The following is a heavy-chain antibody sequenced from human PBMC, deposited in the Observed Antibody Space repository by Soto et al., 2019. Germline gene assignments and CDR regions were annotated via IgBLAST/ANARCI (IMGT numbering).Heavy chain of an antibody. CDR3: TRGLLTDFFDY. CDR2: IWYDGSNT. V-gene: IGHV3-33*01. CDR1: GFTFSNYG. J-gene: IGHJ4*02. Sequence: GGSLRLSCAASGFTFSNYGMHWVRQAPGKGLEWVAVIWYDGSNTYYAVSLKGRLTISRDNSKNTVYLQVNSLRNDDTAVYYCTRGLLTDFFDYWGQGALVTVSS.